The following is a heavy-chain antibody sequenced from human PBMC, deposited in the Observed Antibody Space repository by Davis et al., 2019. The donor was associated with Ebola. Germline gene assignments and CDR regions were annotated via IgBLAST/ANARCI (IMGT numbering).Heavy chain of an antibody. CDR3: ARYQEDSSSR. J-gene: IGHJ4*02. V-gene: IGHV5-10-1*01. Sequence: PGGSLRLSCKGSGYSFTSYWINWVRQLPGKGLEWMGRIDPSDSYTNYSPSFQGHVTISADKSISTAYLQWSRLQASDTAIYYCARYQEDSSSRWGQGTLVTVSS. D-gene: IGHD6-6*01. CDR2: IDPSDSYT. CDR1: GYSFTSYW.